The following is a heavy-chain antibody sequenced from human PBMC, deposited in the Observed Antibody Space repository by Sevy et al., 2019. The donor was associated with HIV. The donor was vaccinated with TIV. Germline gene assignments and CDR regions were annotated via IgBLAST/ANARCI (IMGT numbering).Heavy chain of an antibody. J-gene: IGHJ4*02. CDR1: DSAFIDYI. D-gene: IGHD2-8*01. Sequence: GSLGPSGAAPDSAFIDYILSWFARPQGRGWGWAATFSFGCGKINYADSVKGRFTISRDNSKNSFYLQMDNLRVEDTALYYCAREGCTRPHDYWGQGTRVTVSS. V-gene: IGHV3-23*01. CDR2: FSFGCGKI. CDR3: AREGCTRPHDY.